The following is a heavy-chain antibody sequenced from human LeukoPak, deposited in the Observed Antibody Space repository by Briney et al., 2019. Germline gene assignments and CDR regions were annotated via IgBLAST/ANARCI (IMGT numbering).Heavy chain of an antibody. D-gene: IGHD2-2*01. V-gene: IGHV1-46*01. J-gene: IGHJ4*02. Sequence: GASVKVSCKASGYTFTINHIHWVRQAPGQGLEWMGVINPSGDSTTYAQNFQGRVTMTRDTSTSTVYMELSSLRSEDTAVYYCAREVGYQLPSAPNFDYWGQGTLVTVSS. CDR1: GYTFTINH. CDR2: INPSGDST. CDR3: AREVGYQLPSAPNFDY.